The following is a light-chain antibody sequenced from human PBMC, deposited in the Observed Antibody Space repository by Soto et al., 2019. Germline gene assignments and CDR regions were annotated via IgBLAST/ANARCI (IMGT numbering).Light chain of an antibody. CDR2: AAS. CDR1: QSISSY. CDR3: QQSFGFPYT. V-gene: IGKV1-39*01. Sequence: DIQMTQSPSSLSASVGDRVTITCRASQSISSYLNWYQQKPGKAPKLLIYAASSLQSGVPSRFSGSASGTDFTLTISSLQPEDFATYYCQQSFGFPYTFGQGTKVDIK. J-gene: IGKJ2*01.